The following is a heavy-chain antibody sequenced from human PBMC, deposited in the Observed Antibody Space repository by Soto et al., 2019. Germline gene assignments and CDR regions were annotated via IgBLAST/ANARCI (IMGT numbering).Heavy chain of an antibody. V-gene: IGHV3-33*01. CDR1: GFTFSSYG. D-gene: IGHD3-10*01. J-gene: IGHJ4*02. CDR3: ARGRGSKYYFDY. CDR2: IWYDGSNK. Sequence: GGSLRLSCAASGFTFSSYGMHWVRQAPGKGLEWVAVIWYDGSNKYYADSVKGRFTISRDNSKNTLYLQMNSLRAEDTAVYYCARGRGSKYYFDYWGQGTLVTVS.